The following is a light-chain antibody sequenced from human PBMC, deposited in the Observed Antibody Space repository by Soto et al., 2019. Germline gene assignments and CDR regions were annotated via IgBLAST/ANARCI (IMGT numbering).Light chain of an antibody. CDR3: ATWDDSPDGPV. J-gene: IGLJ3*02. V-gene: IGLV1-44*01. CDR1: NSDLGSNT. CDR2: NNN. Sequence: QSVLTQPPSASGTPGQRVTISCSGGNSDLGSNTVNWYQQFPGTAPKLLIYNNNQRPSGVPDRFSGSKSGTSASLAISVLQYEDEADYYCATWDDSPDGPVFGGGTKLTVL.